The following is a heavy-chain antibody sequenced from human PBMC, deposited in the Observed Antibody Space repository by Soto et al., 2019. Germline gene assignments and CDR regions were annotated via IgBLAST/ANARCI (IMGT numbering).Heavy chain of an antibody. Sequence: SETLSLTCSVSAGSLSNYYWTWIRQSPGKGLEWIGEIYHTGSTKYNPSLKSRVAISVDMSKNQCSLTLSSVTPADTAVYYCARGGRGSGLYFLYYFDLWGQGTLVTVSS. J-gene: IGHJ4*02. V-gene: IGHV4-59*01. D-gene: IGHD3-16*01. CDR1: AGSLSNYY. CDR2: IYHTGST. CDR3: ARGGRGSGLYFLYYFDL.